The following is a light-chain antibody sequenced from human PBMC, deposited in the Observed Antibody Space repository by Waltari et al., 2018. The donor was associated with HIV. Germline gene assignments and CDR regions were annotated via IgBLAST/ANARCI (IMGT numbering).Light chain of an antibody. J-gene: IGKJ1*01. Sequence: DIQMSQSPSSLSASVGDRVTITCRASQRINSNLNWYQQKPGKAPNLLIYAASSLESGVPSRFSGSGSGTDFTLTISNLQYEDFATYHCQQSYSSPGTFGQGTKVEI. CDR3: QQSYSSPGT. CDR1: QRINSN. V-gene: IGKV1-39*01. CDR2: AAS.